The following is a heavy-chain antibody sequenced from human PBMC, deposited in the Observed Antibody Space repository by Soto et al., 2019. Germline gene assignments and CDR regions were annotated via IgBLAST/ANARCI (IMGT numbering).Heavy chain of an antibody. Sequence: ASVRVSCKASGYTFTSYGISWVRQAPGQGLEWMGWISAYNGNTNYAQKLQGRVTMTTDTSTSTAYMELRSLRSDDTAVYYCARTLRYFDWLLYDPNYYYGMDVWGQGTTVTVPS. V-gene: IGHV1-18*01. D-gene: IGHD3-9*01. CDR1: GYTFTSYG. J-gene: IGHJ6*02. CDR2: ISAYNGNT. CDR3: ARTLRYFDWLLYDPNYYYGMDV.